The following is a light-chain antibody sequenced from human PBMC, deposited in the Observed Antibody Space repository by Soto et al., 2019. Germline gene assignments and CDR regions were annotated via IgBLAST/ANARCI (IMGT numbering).Light chain of an antibody. J-gene: IGLJ2*01. Sequence: SALTQPASVSGSPGQSITISCTGTSSDVGSYKLVSWYQQYPGKAPKLMIYDGSERPSGVSNRFSGSKSGNTASLTVSGLQAEDEADYYCCSYAPSRTSVVFGGGTKLTVL. CDR1: SSDVGSYKL. CDR3: CSYAPSRTSVV. CDR2: DGS. V-gene: IGLV2-23*01.